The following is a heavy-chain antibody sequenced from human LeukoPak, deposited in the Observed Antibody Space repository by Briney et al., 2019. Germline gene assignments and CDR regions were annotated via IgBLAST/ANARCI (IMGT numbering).Heavy chain of an antibody. CDR1: GFTFDDYA. V-gene: IGHV3-9*03. CDR2: ISWNSGSI. J-gene: IGHJ4*02. D-gene: IGHD1-1*01. CDR3: AKATDHILDY. Sequence: PGRSLRLSCAASGFTFDDYAMHWVRQAPGKGLEWVSGISWNSGSIGYADSVKGRFTISRDNAKNSLYLQMNSLRAEDMALYYCAKATDHILDYWGQGTLVTVSS.